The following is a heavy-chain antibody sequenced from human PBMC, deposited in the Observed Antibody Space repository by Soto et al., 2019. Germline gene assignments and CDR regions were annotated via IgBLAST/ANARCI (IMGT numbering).Heavy chain of an antibody. J-gene: IGHJ5*02. D-gene: IGHD5-18*01. CDR2: IIPIFGTA. V-gene: IGHV1-69*01. CDR1: GGTFSSYA. CDR3: SRGQNVDTAMGMYNWFDP. Sequence: QVQLVQSGAEVKKPGSSVKVSCKASGGTFSSYAISWVRQAPGQGLEWMGGIIPIFGTANYAQKFQGRVTITADESTSTAYMELSSLRSEDTAVYYCSRGQNVDTAMGMYNWFDPWGQGTLVTVSS.